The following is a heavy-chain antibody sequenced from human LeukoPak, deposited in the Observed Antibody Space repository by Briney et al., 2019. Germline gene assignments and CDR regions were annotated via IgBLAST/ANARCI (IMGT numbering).Heavy chain of an antibody. CDR3: AKIEGKYQLANVPDH. J-gene: IGHJ4*02. Sequence: GGSLKLSCAASGFTFSTYGMHWVRQAPGKGLEWGAFIRYDGNNKYYADFVKGRFTISRDNSKNTLYLHMNSLRTEDTAVYYCAKIEGKYQLANVPDHWGQGTLVTVSS. D-gene: IGHD2-2*01. CDR2: IRYDGNNK. V-gene: IGHV3-30*02. CDR1: GFTFSTYG.